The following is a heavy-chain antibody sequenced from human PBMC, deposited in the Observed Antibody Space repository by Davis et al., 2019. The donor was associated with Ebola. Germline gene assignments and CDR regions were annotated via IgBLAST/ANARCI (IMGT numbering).Heavy chain of an antibody. CDR1: GGSFSGYY. J-gene: IGHJ4*02. V-gene: IGHV4-34*01. Sequence: SETLSLTCAVYGGSFSGYYWSWIRQPPGKGLEWIGSIYYSGSTNYNPSLKSRVTISVDTSKNQFSLKLSSVTAADTAVYYCARVITIFGVVDYWGQGTLVTVSS. CDR3: ARVITIFGVVDY. CDR2: IYYSGST. D-gene: IGHD3-3*01.